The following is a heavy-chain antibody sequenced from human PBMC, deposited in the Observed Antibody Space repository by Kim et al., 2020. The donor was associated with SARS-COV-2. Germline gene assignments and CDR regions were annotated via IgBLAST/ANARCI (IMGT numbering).Heavy chain of an antibody. CDR2: ISAYNGNT. Sequence: ASVKVSCKASGYTFTSYGISWVRQAPGQGLEWMGWISAYNGNTNYAQKLQGRVTMTTDTSTSTAYMELRSLRSDDTAVYYCARDVGSWSPNYYGMDVWGQGTTVTVSS. V-gene: IGHV1-18*04. CDR1: GYTFTSYG. D-gene: IGHD6-13*01. CDR3: ARDVGSWSPNYYGMDV. J-gene: IGHJ6*02.